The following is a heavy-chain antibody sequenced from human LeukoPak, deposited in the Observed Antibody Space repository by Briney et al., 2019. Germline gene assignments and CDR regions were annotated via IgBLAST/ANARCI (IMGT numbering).Heavy chain of an antibody. Sequence: GGSLRLSCAASGFTFSSYWMSWVRQAPGKGLEWVANIKQDGSEKYYVDSVKGRFTISRDSAKNSLYLQMNSLRAEDTAVYYCARVPTPRYYYGSGSYFDYWGQGTLVTVSS. CDR3: ARVPTPRYYYGSGSYFDY. CDR2: IKQDGSEK. CDR1: GFTFSSYW. D-gene: IGHD3-10*01. J-gene: IGHJ4*02. V-gene: IGHV3-7*01.